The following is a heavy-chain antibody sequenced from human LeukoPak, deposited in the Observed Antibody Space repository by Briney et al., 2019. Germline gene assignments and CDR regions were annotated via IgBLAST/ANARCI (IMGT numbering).Heavy chain of an antibody. CDR3: ARVYQSAEYYFDY. D-gene: IGHD2-2*01. J-gene: IGHJ4*02. V-gene: IGHV4-59*01. CDR2: IYYTGST. CDR1: GGSIDSYY. Sequence: SETLSLTCTVSGGSIDSYYWSWIRQPPGKGLEWIGYIYYTGSTEYHPSLKSRVTISLDTSQNQFSLKLPSVTAADTAVYYCARVYQSAEYYFDYWGQGNLVSVSS.